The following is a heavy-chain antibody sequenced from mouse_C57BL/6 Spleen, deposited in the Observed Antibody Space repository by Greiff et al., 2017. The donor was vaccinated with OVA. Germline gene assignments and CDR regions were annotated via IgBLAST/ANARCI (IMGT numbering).Heavy chain of an antibody. CDR2: ISRGSSTI. J-gene: IGHJ3*01. Sequence: EVKLMESGGGLVKPGGSLKLSCAASGFTFSDYGMHWVRQAPEKGLEWVAYISRGSSTIYYADTVKGRFTISRDNAKNTLFLQMTSLRSEDTAMYYCASIYYGYTAWFAYWGQGTLVTVSA. CDR3: ASIYYGYTAWFAY. V-gene: IGHV5-17*01. D-gene: IGHD2-2*01. CDR1: GFTFSDYG.